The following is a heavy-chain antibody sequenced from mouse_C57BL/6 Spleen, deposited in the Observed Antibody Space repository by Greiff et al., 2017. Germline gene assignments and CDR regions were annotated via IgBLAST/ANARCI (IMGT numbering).Heavy chain of an antibody. J-gene: IGHJ1*03. V-gene: IGHV1-9*01. D-gene: IGHD1-1*01. CDR3: ASGGLFTTVVSAWYFDV. CDR2: ILPGSGST. CDR1: GYTFTGYW. Sequence: VKLVESGAELMKPGASVKLSCKATGYTFTGYWIEWVKQRPGHGLEWIGEILPGSGSTNYNEKFKGKATFTADTSSNTAYMQISSLTTEDSAIYYCASGGLFTTVVSAWYFDVWGTGTTVTVSA.